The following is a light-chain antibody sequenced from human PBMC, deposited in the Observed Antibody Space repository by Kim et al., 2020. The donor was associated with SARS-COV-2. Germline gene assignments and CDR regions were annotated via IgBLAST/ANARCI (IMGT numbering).Light chain of an antibody. CDR1: QSISSY. V-gene: IGKV1-39*01. CDR2: AAS. Sequence: DIQMTQSPSSLSASVGDRVTITCRASQSISSYLNWYQQKPGEAPKLLIYAASSLQSGVPSRFSGSESGTDFTLTISSLQPEDFATYYCQQSYSTPDTFGQGTMLEIK. J-gene: IGKJ2*01. CDR3: QQSYSTPDT.